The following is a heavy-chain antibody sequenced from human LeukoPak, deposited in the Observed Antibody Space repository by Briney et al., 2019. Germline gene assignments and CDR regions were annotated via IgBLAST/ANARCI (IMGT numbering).Heavy chain of an antibody. J-gene: IGHJ4*02. Sequence: AGGSLTLSCAASGFTFSSYSMNWVRQAPGQGLEWVSSISSSSSYIYYADSVKGRFTISRDNAKNSLYLQMNSLRAEDTAVYYCAREWQGGIAAAGTRIEGDYWGQGTLVAVSS. D-gene: IGHD6-13*01. CDR2: ISSSSSYI. V-gene: IGHV3-21*01. CDR1: GFTFSSYS. CDR3: AREWQGGIAAAGTRIEGDY.